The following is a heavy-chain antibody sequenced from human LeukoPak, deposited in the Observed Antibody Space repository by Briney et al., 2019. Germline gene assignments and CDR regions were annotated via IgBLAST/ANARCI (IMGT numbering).Heavy chain of an antibody. CDR3: ARGGYYGSGSYYNSDWFDP. CDR1: GGSFSGYY. Sequence: SETLSLTCAVYGGSFSGYYWSWIRQPPGKGLEWIGEINHSGSTNYNPSLKSRVTISVDTSKNQFSLKLSSVTAADTAVYYCARGGYYGSGSYYNSDWFDPWGQGTLVTVSS. CDR2: INHSGST. V-gene: IGHV4-34*01. D-gene: IGHD3-10*01. J-gene: IGHJ5*02.